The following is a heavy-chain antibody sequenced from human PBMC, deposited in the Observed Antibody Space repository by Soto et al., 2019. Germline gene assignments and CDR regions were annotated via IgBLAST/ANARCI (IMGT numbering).Heavy chain of an antibody. CDR3: ARGVGVGPGGGGTEPLDI. D-gene: IGHD3-16*01. CDR1: GYSFTSQY. CDR2: INPNGGST. V-gene: IGHV1-46*03. J-gene: IGHJ3*02. Sequence: QVQLVQSGAEVEKPGASVKISCKASGYSFTSQYVHWVRQAPGQGLEWMGIINPNGGSTTYAQKCEGRVTMNRDTSPGPGPKGLGSPTSGGKAGFYWARGVGVGPGGGGTEPLDIWGQGTMVTVAS.